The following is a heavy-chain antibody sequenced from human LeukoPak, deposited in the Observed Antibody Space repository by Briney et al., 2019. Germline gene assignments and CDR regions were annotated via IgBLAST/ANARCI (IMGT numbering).Heavy chain of an antibody. V-gene: IGHV3-53*01. CDR3: ASDGITIFGVVTPPDY. D-gene: IGHD3-3*01. CDR2: IYSGGST. CDR1: GFTVSSNY. Sequence: PGGSLRLSCAASGFTVSSNYMSWVRQAPGKGLEWVSVIYSGGSTYYADSVKGRFTISRDNSKNTLYLQMNSLRAEDTAVYYCASDGITIFGVVTPPDYWGQGTLVTVSS. J-gene: IGHJ4*02.